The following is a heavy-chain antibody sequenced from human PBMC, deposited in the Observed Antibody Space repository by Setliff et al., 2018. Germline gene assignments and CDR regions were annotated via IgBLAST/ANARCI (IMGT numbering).Heavy chain of an antibody. Sequence: SETLSLTCTVSGGSISSGVYYWGWIRQPPGKGLEWIGRIYHGGKTYYNTSLESRLTISVDTSKNQFSLKLRSVTAADTAVYYCAGTGTYRYFDYWGQGALVTVSS. CDR3: AGTGTYRYFDY. D-gene: IGHD1-1*01. V-gene: IGHV4-39*01. CDR2: IYHGGKT. CDR1: GGSISSGVYY. J-gene: IGHJ4*02.